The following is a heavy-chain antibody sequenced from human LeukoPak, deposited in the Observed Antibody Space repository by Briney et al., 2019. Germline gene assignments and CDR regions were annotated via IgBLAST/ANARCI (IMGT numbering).Heavy chain of an antibody. Sequence: SETLSLTCTVSGGSVSSSLNYWGWIRQPPGKGLEWIGNTYYTGSTYSNPTLKRRVTMSVDTSKNQFSLKLSSVTAADTAVYYCARLTKGRYFDYIFDYWGQGTLLTVSS. J-gene: IGHJ4*02. CDR1: GGSVSSSLNY. CDR3: ARLTKGRYFDYIFDY. D-gene: IGHD3-9*01. V-gene: IGHV4-39*01. CDR2: TYYTGST.